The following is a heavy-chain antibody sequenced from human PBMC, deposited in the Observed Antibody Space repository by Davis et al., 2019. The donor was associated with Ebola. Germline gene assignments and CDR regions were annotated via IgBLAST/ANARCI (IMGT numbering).Heavy chain of an antibody. CDR1: GFTFSYYS. Sequence: GGSLRLSCAASGFTFSYYSMNWVRQAPGKGLEWVSFISTSGTYINYADSVKGRFTISRDNAKNSLYLQMNSLRAEDTAVYYCARENGPGYFDYWGQGTLVTVSS. J-gene: IGHJ4*02. D-gene: IGHD3-10*01. CDR3: ARENGPGYFDY. CDR2: ISTSGTYI. V-gene: IGHV3-21*01.